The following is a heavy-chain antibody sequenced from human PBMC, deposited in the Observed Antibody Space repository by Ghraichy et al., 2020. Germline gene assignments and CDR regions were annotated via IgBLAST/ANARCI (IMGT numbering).Heavy chain of an antibody. V-gene: IGHV4-59*01. CDR2: IYYNGNT. Sequence: SETLSLNCTVSGGSISSYYWNWIRQPPGRGLEWIGYIYYNGNTNYNPSLKSRVTISTDTSNNQFSLRLSSVTAADTAVYYCARGLNSGHYYYYYIDVWGKGNTVNVCS. CDR1: GGSISSYY. CDR3: ARGLNSGHYYYYYIDV. J-gene: IGHJ6*03. D-gene: IGHD1-26*01.